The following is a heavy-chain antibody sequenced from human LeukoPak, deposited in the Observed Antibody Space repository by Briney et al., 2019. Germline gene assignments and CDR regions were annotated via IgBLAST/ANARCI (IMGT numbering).Heavy chain of an antibody. CDR2: IRGNNDNP. Sequence: ASVKVSCKTSGYTFSNFGINWVRQAPGQGLECMAWIRGNNDNPNYGQKFQSRFTVTTDSSTSTAYMELRNLRSDDTAVYYCARDGTSTDDYWGQGNLVTVSS. J-gene: IGHJ4*02. D-gene: IGHD2-2*01. V-gene: IGHV1-18*01. CDR3: ARDGTSTDDY. CDR1: GYTFSNFG.